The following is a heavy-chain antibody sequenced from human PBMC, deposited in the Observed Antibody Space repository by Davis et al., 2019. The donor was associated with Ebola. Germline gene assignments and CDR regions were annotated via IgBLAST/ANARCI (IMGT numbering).Heavy chain of an antibody. V-gene: IGHV3-11*06. D-gene: IGHD2-2*01. CDR1: GFTFSDYY. J-gene: IGHJ5*02. Sequence: PGGSLRLSCAASGFTFSDYYMSWIRQAPGKGLEWVSYISSSSSYTNYADSVKGRFTISRDNAKNSLYLQMNSLRAEDTAVYYCARVVPAAPYNWFDPWGQGTLVTVSS. CDR2: ISSSSSYT. CDR3: ARVVPAAPYNWFDP.